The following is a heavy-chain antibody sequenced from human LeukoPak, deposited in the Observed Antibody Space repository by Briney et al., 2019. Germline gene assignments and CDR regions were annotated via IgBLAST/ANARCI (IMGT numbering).Heavy chain of an antibody. J-gene: IGHJ4*02. V-gene: IGHV3-21*01. CDR1: GFTFSSYS. D-gene: IGHD3-10*01. CDR2: ISSSSSYI. Sequence: PGGSLRLSCAASGFTFSSYSMNWVRQAPGKGLEWVSSISSSSSYIYYADSVKGRFTISRDNAKNSLYLQMNSLRAEDTAVYYCARDPAALVRGDADYWGQGTLSPSPQ. CDR3: ARDPAALVRGDADY.